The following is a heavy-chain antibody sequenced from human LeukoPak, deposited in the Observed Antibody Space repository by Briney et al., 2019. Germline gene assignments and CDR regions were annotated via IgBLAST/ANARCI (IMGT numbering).Heavy chain of an antibody. CDR2: ITSSSSTI. Sequence: PGGSLRLSCAASGFTFSSYSMNWVRQAPGKGLEWASYITSSSSTIYYADSVKGRFTISRDNAKNSLYLQMNSLRAEDTAVYYCARAPGISGWSSDYWGQGTLVTVPS. J-gene: IGHJ4*02. CDR1: GFTFSSYS. V-gene: IGHV3-48*01. D-gene: IGHD6-19*01. CDR3: ARAPGISGWSSDY.